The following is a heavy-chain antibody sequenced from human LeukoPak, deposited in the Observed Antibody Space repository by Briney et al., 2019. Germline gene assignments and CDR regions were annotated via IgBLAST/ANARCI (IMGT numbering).Heavy chain of an antibody. Sequence: KPSETLSLTCTVSGGSISSSSYYWGWIRQPPGKGLEWIGSIYYSGSTYYNPSLKSRVTISVDTSKNQFSLKLSSVTAADTAVYYCARQISFGITGTPTHFDYWGQGTLVTVSS. CDR2: IYYSGST. J-gene: IGHJ4*02. V-gene: IGHV4-39*01. CDR3: ARQISFGITGTPTHFDY. D-gene: IGHD1-7*01. CDR1: GGSISSSSYY.